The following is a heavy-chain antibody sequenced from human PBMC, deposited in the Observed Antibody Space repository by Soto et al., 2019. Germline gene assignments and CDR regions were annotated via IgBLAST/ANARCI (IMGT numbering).Heavy chain of an antibody. Sequence: QITLEESGPPLVKPTQTLTLTCSFSGFSLSTSGVGVGWIRQPPGKALEWLALIYWDDDKRYSPSLERRLTITRDTSKNQVVLTMTNMNPVDTATYYCARRRRAAGGYYFDYWGQGALITVSS. CDR2: IYWDDDK. J-gene: IGHJ4*02. CDR3: ARRRRAAGGYYFDY. D-gene: IGHD6-13*01. CDR1: GFSLSTSGVG. V-gene: IGHV2-5*02.